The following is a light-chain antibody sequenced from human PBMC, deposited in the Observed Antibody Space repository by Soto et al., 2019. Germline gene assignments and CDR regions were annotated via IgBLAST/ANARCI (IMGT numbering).Light chain of an antibody. CDR1: QSVSSY. Sequence: EIVLTQSPANLSLSPGERATLSCRASQSVSSYLAWYQQKPGQPPRLLIYDASNRATGIPARFSGSGSGTDFTLTISSLEPEDFAVYYCQQRSNWPITFGQGTRLEIK. J-gene: IGKJ5*01. V-gene: IGKV3-11*01. CDR3: QQRSNWPIT. CDR2: DAS.